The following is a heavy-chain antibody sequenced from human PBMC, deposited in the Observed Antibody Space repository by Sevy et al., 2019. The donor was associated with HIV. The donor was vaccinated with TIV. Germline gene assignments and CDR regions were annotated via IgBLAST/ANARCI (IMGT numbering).Heavy chain of an antibody. Sequence: GESLKISCKGSGYSFTSHWIGWVRHMPGKGLEWMGIFYPDDSDTRYSPSIQGQVTFSAAKSISTAYLQWSSLKASDTAMYYCATSRSGYFDSSGYYIYWGQGTLVTVSS. D-gene: IGHD3-22*01. CDR1: GYSFTSHW. CDR3: ATSRSGYFDSSGYYIY. V-gene: IGHV5-51*01. CDR2: FYPDDSDT. J-gene: IGHJ4*02.